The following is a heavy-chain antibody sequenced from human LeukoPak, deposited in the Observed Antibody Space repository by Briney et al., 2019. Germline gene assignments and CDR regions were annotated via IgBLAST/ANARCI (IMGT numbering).Heavy chain of an antibody. J-gene: IGHJ4*02. Sequence: GGSLRLSCAGSGFTFGGYVMHWFRQTPAKGLEGVAVIAYDGSRAFYADSVKGRFTISRDNSKNTMSAQMDDLRAEDTSVYYCTRYNNDHFDYWGQGTLVTVSS. CDR2: IAYDGSRA. CDR1: GFTFGGYV. D-gene: IGHD1-14*01. CDR3: TRYNNDHFDY. V-gene: IGHV3-33*01.